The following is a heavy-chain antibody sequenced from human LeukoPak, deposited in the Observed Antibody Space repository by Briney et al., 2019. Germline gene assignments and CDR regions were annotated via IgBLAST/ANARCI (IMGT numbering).Heavy chain of an antibody. J-gene: IGHJ4*02. CDR2: IDYSGST. CDR1: GGSISSYY. CDR3: AKHGGSWTFDS. D-gene: IGHD6-13*01. Sequence: SETLSLTCTVSGGSISSYYWSWIRQPPGKGLEWIAYIDYSGSTHYNPSHKSRVTMSVDTSKNQFFLKLSSVTAADTAVYYCAKHGGSWTFDSWGQGTPVTVSS. V-gene: IGHV4-59*08.